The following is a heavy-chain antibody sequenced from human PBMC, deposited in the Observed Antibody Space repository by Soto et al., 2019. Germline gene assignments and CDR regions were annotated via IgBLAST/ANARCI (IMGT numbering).Heavy chain of an antibody. J-gene: IGHJ6*03. Sequence: QVQLVQSGAEVKKPGASVKVSCKASGYTFTSYGISWVRQAPGQGLEWMGWISAYNGNTNYAQKLQGRVTMTTDTSSSTTYMELRSLRSDDTAVYYCARSHSNYDHYYYYYMDVWGKGNTDTVSS. D-gene: IGHD4-4*01. CDR1: GYTFTSYG. CDR2: ISAYNGNT. CDR3: ARSHSNYDHYYYYYMDV. V-gene: IGHV1-18*01.